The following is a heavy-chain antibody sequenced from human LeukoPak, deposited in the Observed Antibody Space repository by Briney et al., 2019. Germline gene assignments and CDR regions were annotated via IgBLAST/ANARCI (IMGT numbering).Heavy chain of an antibody. D-gene: IGHD2-15*01. Sequence: GASVKVSCKASGGTFSSYAISWARQAPGQGLEWMGGIIPIFGTANYAQKFQGRVTITTDESTSTAYMELSSLRSEDTAVYYCARTLSRYCSGGSCQQYNWFDPWGQGTLVTVSS. J-gene: IGHJ5*02. CDR2: IIPIFGTA. CDR3: ARTLSRYCSGGSCQQYNWFDP. V-gene: IGHV1-69*05. CDR1: GGTFSSYA.